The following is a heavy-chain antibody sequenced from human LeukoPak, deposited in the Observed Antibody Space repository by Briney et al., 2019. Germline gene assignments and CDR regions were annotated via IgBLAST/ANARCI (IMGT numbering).Heavy chain of an antibody. J-gene: IGHJ3*02. CDR3: ASHRGVGATHRGAFDI. V-gene: IGHV4-59*08. Sequence: SETLSLTCTVSGGSISSYYWSWIRQPPGKGLEWIGYIYYSGSTNYNPSLKSRVTISVDTSKNQFSLKLSSATAADTAVYYCASHRGVGATHRGAFDIWGQGTMVTVSS. CDR1: GGSISSYY. D-gene: IGHD1-26*01. CDR2: IYYSGST.